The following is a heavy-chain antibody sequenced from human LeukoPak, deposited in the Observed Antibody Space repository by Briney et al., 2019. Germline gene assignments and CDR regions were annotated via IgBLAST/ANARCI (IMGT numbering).Heavy chain of an antibody. J-gene: IGHJ4*02. Sequence: PGGSLRLSCGASGFTFSNYAMSWVRQAPGKGLEWVSGINDNGSTRFYAASVKGRFTISRDNAKNSLYLQMNSLRAEDTAVYYCARTPGPRIAVAGYKFDYWGQGTLVTVSS. D-gene: IGHD6-19*01. CDR1: GFTFSNYA. CDR2: INDNGSTR. V-gene: IGHV3-21*01. CDR3: ARTPGPRIAVAGYKFDY.